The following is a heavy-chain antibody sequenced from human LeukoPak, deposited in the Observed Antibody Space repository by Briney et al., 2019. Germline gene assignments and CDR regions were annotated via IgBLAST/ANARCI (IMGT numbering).Heavy chain of an antibody. CDR1: GFTFSSQA. CDR2: ISGSGGST. V-gene: IGHV3-23*01. Sequence: GGSLRLSCAASGFTFSSQAMSWVRQAPGKGLEWVSAISGSGGSTYYADSVKGRFTISRDNSKNMLYLQMNSLRAEDTAVYYCAKYVWSWKRWFDPWGQGTLVTVSS. J-gene: IGHJ5*02. CDR3: AKYVWSWKRWFDP. D-gene: IGHD3-16*01.